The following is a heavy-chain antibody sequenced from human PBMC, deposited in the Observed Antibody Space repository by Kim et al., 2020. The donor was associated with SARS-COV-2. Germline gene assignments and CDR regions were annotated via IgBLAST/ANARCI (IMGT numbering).Heavy chain of an antibody. CDR3: AKRGGFYYDSSGYYYDY. V-gene: IGHV3-23*01. J-gene: IGHJ4*02. CDR1: GFTFSSYA. D-gene: IGHD3-22*01. Sequence: GGSLRLSCAASGFTFSSYAMSWVRQAPGKGLEWVSAISGSGGSTYYADSVKGRFTISRDNSKNTLYLQMNSLRAEDTAVYYCAKRGGFYYDSSGYYYDYWGQGTLVTVSS. CDR2: ISGSGGST.